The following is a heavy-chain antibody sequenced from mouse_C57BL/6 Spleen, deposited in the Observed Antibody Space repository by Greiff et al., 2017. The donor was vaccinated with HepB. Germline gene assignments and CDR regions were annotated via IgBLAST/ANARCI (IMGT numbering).Heavy chain of an antibody. J-gene: IGHJ4*01. V-gene: IGHV1-54*01. CDR1: GYAFTNYL. CDR3: ARQLRPRGAMDY. D-gene: IGHD3-2*02. Sequence: VQLQQSGAELVRPGTSVKVSCKASGYAFTNYLIEWVKQRPGQGLEWIGVINPGSGGTNYNEKFKGKATLTADKSSSTAYMQLSSLTSEYSAVYFCARQLRPRGAMDYWGQGTSVTVSS. CDR2: INPGSGGT.